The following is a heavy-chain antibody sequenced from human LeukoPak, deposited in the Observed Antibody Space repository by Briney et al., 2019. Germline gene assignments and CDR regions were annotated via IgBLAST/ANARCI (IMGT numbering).Heavy chain of an antibody. D-gene: IGHD6-19*01. J-gene: IGHJ2*01. Sequence: PSETLSLTCTVSGGSISSYYWSWIRQPAGKGLEWIGRIYTSGSTNYNPSLKSRVTISVDTSKNQFSLKLSSVTAADTAVYYCARDHGYSSGWYSSEWYFDLWGRGTLVTVSS. V-gene: IGHV4-4*07. CDR2: IYTSGST. CDR1: GGSISSYY. CDR3: ARDHGYSSGWYSSEWYFDL.